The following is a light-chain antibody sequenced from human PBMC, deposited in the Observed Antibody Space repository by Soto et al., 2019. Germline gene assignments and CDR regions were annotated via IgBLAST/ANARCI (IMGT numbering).Light chain of an antibody. J-gene: IGKJ1*01. CDR2: AAS. Sequence: AIQMTHSPSSLSASVGDRVPITCRASQGIRNDLGWYQQKPGKAPKLLIYAASSLQSGVPSRFSGSGSGTDFTLTISSLQPEDFATYYCLQDYNYPRTFGQGTKVDIK. V-gene: IGKV1-6*01. CDR3: LQDYNYPRT. CDR1: QGIRND.